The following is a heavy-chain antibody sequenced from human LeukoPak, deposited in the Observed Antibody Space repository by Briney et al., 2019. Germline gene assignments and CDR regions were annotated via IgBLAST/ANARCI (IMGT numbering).Heavy chain of an antibody. Sequence: GGSLRLSCAASGFTFSSYAMSWVRQAPGKGLEWVSAISGSGGSTYYADSVKGRFTISRDNSKNTLYLQMNSLRAEDTAVYYCARVSATTSGHDAFDIWGQGQWSPSLQ. V-gene: IGHV3-23*01. J-gene: IGHJ3*02. CDR3: ARVSATTSGHDAFDI. CDR1: GFTFSSYA. CDR2: ISGSGGST. D-gene: IGHD4-17*01.